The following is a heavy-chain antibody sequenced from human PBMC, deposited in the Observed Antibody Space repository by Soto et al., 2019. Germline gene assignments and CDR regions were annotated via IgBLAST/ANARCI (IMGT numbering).Heavy chain of an antibody. V-gene: IGHV3-74*01. J-gene: IGHJ5*02. CDR1: GFTFNMYW. D-gene: IGHD6-13*01. CDR2: IYNDGTYA. CDR3: TGGPRATKPGTSAP. Sequence: VVSLRLSCAGSGFTFNMYWMHWVRQVPGKGPVWVARIYNDGTYADYADSVKGRFTISRDNAKDTLYLQMNDLRAEDSALYHCTGGPRATKPGTSAPWSQGPRVTVSS.